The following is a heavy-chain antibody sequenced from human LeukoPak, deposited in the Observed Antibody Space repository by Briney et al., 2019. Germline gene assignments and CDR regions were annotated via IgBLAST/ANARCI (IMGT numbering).Heavy chain of an antibody. Sequence: ASETLSLTCTVSGGSISSYYWSWIRQPPGKGLEWIGYIYHSGSTNYNPSLKSRVTISVDTSKNQFSLKLSSVTAADTAVYYCARVGDSSGYYDYWGQGTLVTVSS. V-gene: IGHV4-59*01. CDR2: IYHSGST. D-gene: IGHD3-22*01. CDR1: GGSISSYY. J-gene: IGHJ4*02. CDR3: ARVGDSSGYYDY.